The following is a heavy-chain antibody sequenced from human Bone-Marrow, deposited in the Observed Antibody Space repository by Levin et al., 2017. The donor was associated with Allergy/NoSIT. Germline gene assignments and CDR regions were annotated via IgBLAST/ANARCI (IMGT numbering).Heavy chain of an antibody. J-gene: IGHJ5*02. CDR1: GVSIGAYY. V-gene: IGHV4-59*01. CDR3: ARGGDYYWFDP. CDR2: FYFNGKS. D-gene: IGHD2-21*02. Sequence: SETLSLTCTVSGVSIGAYYWSWIRQPPGKGLEWIGYFYFNGKSSYNPSLKSRVTMSIDTSKKEFSLRLSSVTAADTAVYYCARGGDYYWFDPWGQGIPVIVSS.